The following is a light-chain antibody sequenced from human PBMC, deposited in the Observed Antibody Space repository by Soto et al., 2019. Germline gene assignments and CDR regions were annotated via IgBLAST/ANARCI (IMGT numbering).Light chain of an antibody. J-gene: IGKJ2*01. CDR2: EAS. Sequence: DIQMTQSPSTLSASVGDRFTIACRASQNVKRWLAWYQQKPGKAPSLLIYEASTLQNGVPSRFGGSGSGTEFTLTISSLQPDDFATYYCHQYNSYPYTFGQGTKVDIK. CDR3: HQYNSYPYT. V-gene: IGKV1-5*03. CDR1: QNVKRW.